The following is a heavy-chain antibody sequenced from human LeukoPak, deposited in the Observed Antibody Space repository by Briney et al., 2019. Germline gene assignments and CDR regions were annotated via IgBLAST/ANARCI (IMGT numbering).Heavy chain of an antibody. CDR1: GGSLSSGGCY. CDR3: ARRNCSGGSCNYYYYGMDV. Sequence: PSETLSLTCTVSGGSLSSGGCYWSWLRQPPGRGLEWLGYIYYSGSTNYNPSLKSRLTISVDTSKNQFSLKLSSVTAADTAVYYCARRNCSGGSCNYYYYGMDVWGQGTTVTVSS. D-gene: IGHD2-15*01. V-gene: IGHV4-61*08. CDR2: IYYSGST. J-gene: IGHJ6*02.